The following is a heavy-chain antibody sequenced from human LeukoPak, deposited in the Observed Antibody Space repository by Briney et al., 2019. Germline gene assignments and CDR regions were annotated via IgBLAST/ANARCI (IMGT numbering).Heavy chain of an antibody. J-gene: IGHJ2*01. CDR2: IYHSGST. V-gene: IGHV4-38-2*02. CDR3: ARYDKGWYFDL. CDR1: GYSISSGYY. Sequence: SETLSLTCTVSGYSISSGYYWGWIRQPPGKGLEWIGSIYHSGSTYYNPYLKSRVTISVDTSKNQFSLKLSSVTAADTAVYYCARYDKGWYFDLWGRGTLITVSS. D-gene: IGHD3-22*01.